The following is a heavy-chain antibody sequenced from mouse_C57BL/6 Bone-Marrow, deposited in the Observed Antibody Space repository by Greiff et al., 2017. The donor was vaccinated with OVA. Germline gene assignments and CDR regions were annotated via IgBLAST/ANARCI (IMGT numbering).Heavy chain of an antibody. CDR3: ARGSTGFIDY. Sequence: EVHLVESGAELVRPGASVKLSCTASGFNIKDDYMHWVKQRPEQGLEWIGWIDPENGDTEYASKFQGKATITADTSSNTAYLQLSSLTSEDTAVYYCARGSTGFIDYWGQGTTLTVSS. V-gene: IGHV14-4*01. CDR1: GFNIKDDY. D-gene: IGHD2-1*01. J-gene: IGHJ2*01. CDR2: IDPENGDT.